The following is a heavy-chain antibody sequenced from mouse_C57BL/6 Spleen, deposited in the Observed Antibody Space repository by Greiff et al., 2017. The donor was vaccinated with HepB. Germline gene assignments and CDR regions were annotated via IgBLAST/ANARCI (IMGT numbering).Heavy chain of an antibody. Sequence: QVQLQQSGAELVRPGTSVKVSCKASGYAFTNYLIEWVKQRPGQGLEWIGVINPGSGGTNYNEKFKGKATLTADKSSSTAYMQLSSLTSEDSAVYFCARYWASMDYWGQGTSVTVSS. D-gene: IGHD4-1*01. CDR3: ARYWASMDY. J-gene: IGHJ4*01. CDR2: INPGSGGT. CDR1: GYAFTNYL. V-gene: IGHV1-54*01.